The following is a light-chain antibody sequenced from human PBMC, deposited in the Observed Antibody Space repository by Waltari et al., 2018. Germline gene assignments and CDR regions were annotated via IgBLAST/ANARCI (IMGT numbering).Light chain of an antibody. CDR3: QQFNSYPHT. J-gene: IGKJ2*01. V-gene: IGKV1-13*02. Sequence: AIHLTQSPSSLSASAGDRVTITCRASQGISSALAWYQQKPGKAPNLLIYDASSLESGVPSRFSGSGSGTDFTLTISSLQPEDFATYYCQQFNSYPHTFGQGTKLEIK. CDR1: QGISSA. CDR2: DAS.